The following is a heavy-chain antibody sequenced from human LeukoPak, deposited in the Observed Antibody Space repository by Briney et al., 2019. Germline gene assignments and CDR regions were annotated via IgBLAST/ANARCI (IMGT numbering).Heavy chain of an antibody. CDR2: ISDSGGST. J-gene: IGHJ4*02. Sequence: GGSLRLSCAASGITFSSYAMSWVRQAPGKGLEWVSTISDSGGSTYYADSLKGRFTISRDTSKNTLYLQINSLRAEDTAVYYCAKRGRYYFDQWGQGTLVTVSS. V-gene: IGHV3-23*01. CDR1: GITFSSYA. CDR3: AKRGRYYFDQ.